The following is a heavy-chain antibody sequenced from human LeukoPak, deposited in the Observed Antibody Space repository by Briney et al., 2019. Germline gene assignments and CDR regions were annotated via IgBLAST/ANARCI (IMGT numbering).Heavy chain of an antibody. D-gene: IGHD6-13*01. J-gene: IGHJ4*02. CDR2: INHSGST. Sequence: PSETLSLTCAVYGGSFSGYYWSWIRQPPGKGLEWIGEINHSGSTNYNPSLKSRVTISVETSKNQFSLKLSSVTAADTAVYYCASGPIAAAHVDYWGQGTLVTVSS. V-gene: IGHV4-34*01. CDR1: GGSFSGYY. CDR3: ASGPIAAAHVDY.